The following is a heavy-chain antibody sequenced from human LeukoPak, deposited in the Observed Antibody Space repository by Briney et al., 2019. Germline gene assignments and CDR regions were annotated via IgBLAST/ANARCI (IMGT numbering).Heavy chain of an antibody. D-gene: IGHD3-10*01. Sequence: GGSLRLSRAASGFTFDDYGMSWVRQAPGKGLEWVSGINWNGGSTGYADSVKGRFTISRDNAKNSLYLQMNSLRAEDTALYYCASRSSGDPDAFDIWGQGTMVTVSS. CDR2: INWNGGST. J-gene: IGHJ3*02. CDR1: GFTFDDYG. CDR3: ASRSSGDPDAFDI. V-gene: IGHV3-20*04.